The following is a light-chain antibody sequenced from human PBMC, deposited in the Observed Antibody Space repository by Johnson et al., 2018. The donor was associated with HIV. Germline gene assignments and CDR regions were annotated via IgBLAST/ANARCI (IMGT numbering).Light chain of an antibody. Sequence: QSVLTQPPSVSAAPGQKVTISCSGSNSNIGNNYVSWYQQPPGTAPKLLIYETNQRSSGIPDRFSGSKSGPSATLSLTRLLTVDEADYYCGTWYSSLSADVFGTGTKVTGL. J-gene: IGLJ1*01. CDR3: GTWYSSLSADV. V-gene: IGLV1-51*02. CDR1: NSNIGNNY. CDR2: ETN.